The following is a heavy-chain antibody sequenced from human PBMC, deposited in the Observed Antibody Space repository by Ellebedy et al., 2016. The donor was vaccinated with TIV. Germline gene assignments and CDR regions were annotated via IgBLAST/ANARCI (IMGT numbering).Heavy chain of an antibody. CDR3: AKGWGIVDV. CDR1: GFTFSSGD. CDR2: INARGGNT. D-gene: IGHD3-16*01. V-gene: IGHV3-23*01. J-gene: IGHJ6*02. Sequence: PGGSLRLSCAASGFTFSSGDMSWVRHAPGKGLEWVSTINARGGNTYYGDSVKGRFTISRDNSKNTLYLQMNSLRAEDTAIYYGAKGWGIVDVWGQGTTVTVSS.